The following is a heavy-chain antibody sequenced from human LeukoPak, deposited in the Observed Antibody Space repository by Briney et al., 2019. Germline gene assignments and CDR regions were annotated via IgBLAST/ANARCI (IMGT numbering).Heavy chain of an antibody. Sequence: ASVKVSCKASGGTFSSYAISWVRQAPGQGLEWMGWISGYNGNTNYAQKLQGRVTMTTDTSTSTAYMELRSLRSDDTAVYYCARTLVVINDAFDIWGQGTMVTVSS. V-gene: IGHV1-18*01. J-gene: IGHJ3*02. CDR3: ARTLVVINDAFDI. CDR1: GGTFSSYA. D-gene: IGHD3-22*01. CDR2: ISGYNGNT.